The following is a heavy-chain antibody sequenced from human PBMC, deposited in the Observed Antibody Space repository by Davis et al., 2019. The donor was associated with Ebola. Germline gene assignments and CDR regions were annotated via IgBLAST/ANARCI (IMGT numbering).Heavy chain of an antibody. J-gene: IGHJ2*01. CDR2: ISSNGGST. CDR1: GFTFSSYA. V-gene: IGHV3-64*01. D-gene: IGHD3-10*01. Sequence: GESLKISCAASGFTFSSYAMHWVRQAPGKELEYVSAISSNGGSTYYANSVKGRFTISRDNSKNTLYLQMDSLRAEDMAVYYCARDLPGGDWYFDLWGRGTLVTVSS. CDR3: ARDLPGGDWYFDL.